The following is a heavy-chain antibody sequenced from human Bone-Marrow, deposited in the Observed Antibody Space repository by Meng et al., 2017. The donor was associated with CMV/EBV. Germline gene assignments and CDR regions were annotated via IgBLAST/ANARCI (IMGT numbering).Heavy chain of an antibody. CDR1: GFTFSSHW. CDR3: ARLTILKDDWFDP. Sequence: GGSLRLSCAASGFTFSSHWMSWVRQAPGKGLEWVSVIYSGGSTYYADSVKGRFTISRDNSKNTLYLQMNSLRAEDTAVYYCARLTILKDDWFDPCGQGTLVTVSS. D-gene: IGHD3-3*01. V-gene: IGHV3-53*01. J-gene: IGHJ5*02. CDR2: IYSGGST.